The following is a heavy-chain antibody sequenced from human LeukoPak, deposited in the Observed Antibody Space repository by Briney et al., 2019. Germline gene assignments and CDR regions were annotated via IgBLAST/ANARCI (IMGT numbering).Heavy chain of an antibody. V-gene: IGHV3-23*01. CDR2: ISGDGRIT. CDR1: GFTLSSYA. Sequence: GGSLRLSCAASGFTLSSYAMSWVRQAPGKGLEWVSAISGDGRITHHADSVKGRFTISRDNSKNTLYLQMNSLRAEDTAVYYCAKLRWSSSGAFDIWGQGTMVTVSS. J-gene: IGHJ3*02. CDR3: AKLRWSSSGAFDI. D-gene: IGHD4-23*01.